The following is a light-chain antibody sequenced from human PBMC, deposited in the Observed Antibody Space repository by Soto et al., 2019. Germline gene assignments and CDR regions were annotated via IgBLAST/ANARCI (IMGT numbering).Light chain of an antibody. J-gene: IGKJ4*01. Sequence: EIVMTQSPATLSVSPGERATLSCRASQSISSNLAWYQQKPGQAPRLLMFRTSSRATGIPDRFSGGGSGTDFTLTISRLEPEDFAVYYCQQFSSYPLTFGGGTKVDI. CDR2: RTS. CDR1: QSISSN. CDR3: QQFSSYPLT. V-gene: IGKV3-20*01.